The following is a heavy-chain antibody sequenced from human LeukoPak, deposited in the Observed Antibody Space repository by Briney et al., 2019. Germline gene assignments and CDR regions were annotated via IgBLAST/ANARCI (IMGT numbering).Heavy chain of an antibody. V-gene: IGHV1-69*06. J-gene: IGHJ4*02. Sequence: ASVKVSCKASGGTFSSYAISWVRQAPGQGLEWMGGIIPIFGTANYAQKFQGRVTITADKSTSTAYMELSSLRSEDTAVYYCARDLSIAADFDYWGQGTLVTVSS. D-gene: IGHD6-6*01. CDR3: ARDLSIAADFDY. CDR1: GGTFSSYA. CDR2: IIPIFGTA.